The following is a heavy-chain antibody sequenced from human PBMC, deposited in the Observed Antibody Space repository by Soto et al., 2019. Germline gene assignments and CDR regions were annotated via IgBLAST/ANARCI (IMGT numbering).Heavy chain of an antibody. CDR3: AKDTAPGFYDANGHLDY. J-gene: IGHJ4*02. V-gene: IGHV3-9*01. CDR1: GISFDDYA. D-gene: IGHD2-8*01. Sequence: VQLVESGGGLVQPGGSRRLSCVVSGISFDDYAMHWVRQVPGKGLEWVSGIYWDSGDIGYADSVKGRFTISRDNAKNSLYLQMNSLKTEDTALYYCAKDTAPGFYDANGHLDYWGQGTPVTVSS. CDR2: IYWDSGDI.